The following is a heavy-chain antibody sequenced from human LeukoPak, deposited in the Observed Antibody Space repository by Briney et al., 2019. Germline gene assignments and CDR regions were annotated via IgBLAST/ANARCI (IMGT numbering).Heavy chain of an antibody. CDR1: GFTFSSYG. CDR3: ARGSRLWFGEFHDY. CDR2: IWYDGSNK. Sequence: GRSLRLSCAASGFTFSSYGMHWVRQAPGKGLEWVAVIWYDGSNKYYADSVKGRLTISRDNSKNTLYLQMNSLRAEDTAVYYCARGSRLWFGEFHDYWGQGTLVTVSS. J-gene: IGHJ4*02. V-gene: IGHV3-33*01. D-gene: IGHD3-10*01.